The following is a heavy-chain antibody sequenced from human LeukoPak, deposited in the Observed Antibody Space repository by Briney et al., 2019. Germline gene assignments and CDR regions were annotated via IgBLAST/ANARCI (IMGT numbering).Heavy chain of an antibody. CDR1: GYTFTGYY. CDR2: INPNSGGT. V-gene: IGHV1-2*02. CDR3: ARVRRGVYYYGSGPFFDY. D-gene: IGHD3-10*01. J-gene: IGHJ4*02. Sequence: ASVKVSCKASGYTFTGYYMHWVRQAPGQGLEWMGWINPNSGGTNYAQKFQGRVTMTRDTSISTAYMELSRLRSDDTAVYYCARVRRGVYYYGSGPFFDYWGQGTLVTVSS.